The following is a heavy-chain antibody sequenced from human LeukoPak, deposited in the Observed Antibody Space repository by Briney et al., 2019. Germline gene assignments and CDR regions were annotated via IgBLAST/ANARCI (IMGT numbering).Heavy chain of an antibody. CDR1: GYTFTSYY. CDR3: ARETHDYSNYGLDYYYYYYMDV. CDR2: INPSGGST. V-gene: IGHV1-46*01. Sequence: ASVKVSCKASGYTFTSYYMHWVRQAPGQGLEWMGIINPSGGSTSYAQKFQGRVTMTRDTSTSTVYMELSGLRSEDTAVYYCARETHDYSNYGLDYYYYYYMDVWGKGTTVTVSS. D-gene: IGHD4-11*01. J-gene: IGHJ6*03.